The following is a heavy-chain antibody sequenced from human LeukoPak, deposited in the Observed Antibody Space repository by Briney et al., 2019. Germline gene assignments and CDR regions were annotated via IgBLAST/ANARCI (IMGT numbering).Heavy chain of an antibody. J-gene: IGHJ4*02. CDR2: ISGSGGST. Sequence: GGSLRLSCAASGFTFSNYAMSWVRQAPGKGLEWVSAISGSGGSTYYADSVKGRFTISRDNSKNTLYLQMNSLRAEDTAVYYCAKDSDYCTNGVCYSGLGGFDYWGQGTLVTVSS. CDR1: GFTFSNYA. CDR3: AKDSDYCTNGVCYSGLGGFDY. D-gene: IGHD2-8*01. V-gene: IGHV3-23*01.